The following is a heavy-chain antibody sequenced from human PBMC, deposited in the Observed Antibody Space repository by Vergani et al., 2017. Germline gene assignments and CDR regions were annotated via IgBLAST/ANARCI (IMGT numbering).Heavy chain of an antibody. CDR3: AGRYWCCCSCPRDY. Sequence: QVQLQESGPGLVKPSQTLSLTCTVSGGSISSGSYYWSWIRQPAGKGLEWIGRIYTSGSTNYNPSLKSRVTISVGTSKNQFSLKLSSVTAADTAVYYCAGRYWCCCSCPRDYWGQGTLVTVSS. CDR1: GGSISSGSYY. D-gene: IGHD2-15*01. J-gene: IGHJ4*02. V-gene: IGHV4-61*02. CDR2: IYTSGST.